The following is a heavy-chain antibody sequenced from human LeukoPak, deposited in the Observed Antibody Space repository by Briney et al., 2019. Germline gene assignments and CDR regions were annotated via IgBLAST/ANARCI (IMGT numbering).Heavy chain of an antibody. D-gene: IGHD3-22*01. J-gene: IGHJ5*02. CDR3: ARGQYYYDSSGYRNWFDP. V-gene: IGHV7-4-1*02. Sequence: AASVKVSCKASGYTFTSYAMNWVRQAPGQGLEWMGWINTNTGNPTYAQGFTGRFVFSLDTSVSTAYLQISSLKAEDTAVYYCARGQYYYDSSGYRNWFDPWGQGTLVTVSS. CDR1: GYTFTSYA. CDR2: INTNTGNP.